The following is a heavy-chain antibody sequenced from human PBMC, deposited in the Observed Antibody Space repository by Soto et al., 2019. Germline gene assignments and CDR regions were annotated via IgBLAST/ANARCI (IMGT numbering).Heavy chain of an antibody. V-gene: IGHV1-46*01. CDR1: GYTFTSCF. J-gene: IGHJ3*02. CDR2: INPSGGST. Sequence: GASVKVSCKASGYTFTSCFMHWVRQAPGQGLEWMGIINPSGGSTSYAQKFQGRVTMTRDTSTSTAYMELSSLRSEDTAVYYCASRPTTRHAFDIWGQGTMVTVSS. D-gene: IGHD4-17*01. CDR3: ASRPTTRHAFDI.